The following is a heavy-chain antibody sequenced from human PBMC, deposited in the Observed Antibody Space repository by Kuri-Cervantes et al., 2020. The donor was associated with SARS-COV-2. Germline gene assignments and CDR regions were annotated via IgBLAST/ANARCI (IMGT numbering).Heavy chain of an antibody. Sequence: SETLSLTCVVSGYSITTEHYWGWIRQSPGKRLEWIGNIYHDGTTYYNPSLNSRVTLSMYTSTNEFSLELKSVTAADTAIYYCARGGKPIYNWFDPWGPGTLVTVSS. V-gene: IGHV4-38-2*01. D-gene: IGHD3-16*01. CDR3: ARGGKPIYNWFDP. CDR1: GYSITTEHY. J-gene: IGHJ5*02. CDR2: IYHDGTT.